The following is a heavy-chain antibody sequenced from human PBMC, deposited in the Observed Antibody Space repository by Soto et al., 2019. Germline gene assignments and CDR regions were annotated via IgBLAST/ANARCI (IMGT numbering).Heavy chain of an antibody. CDR1: GFTFSSYA. Sequence: GGSLRLSCAAFGFTFSSYAMSWVRQAPGKGLEWVSAISGSGVSTYYADSVKGRFTISRDNSKNTLYLQMNSLRAEDTAVYYCAKSPGMYYYDSSGYYHYDYWGQGTLVTVPS. V-gene: IGHV3-23*01. CDR2: ISGSGVST. D-gene: IGHD3-22*01. J-gene: IGHJ4*02. CDR3: AKSPGMYYYDSSGYYHYDY.